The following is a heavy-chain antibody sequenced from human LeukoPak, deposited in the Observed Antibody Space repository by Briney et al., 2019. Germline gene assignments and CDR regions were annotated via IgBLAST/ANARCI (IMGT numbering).Heavy chain of an antibody. D-gene: IGHD4-17*01. CDR3: ATAEYGDSPFDY. Sequence: ASVKVSCKASGYTFTSYDINWVRQATGQGFEWMGWMNPNSGNTGYAQKFQGRVTMTRNTSISTAYMELSSLRSEDTAVYYCATAEYGDSPFDYWGQGTPVTVSS. CDR2: MNPNSGNT. CDR1: GYTFTSYD. V-gene: IGHV1-8*01. J-gene: IGHJ4*02.